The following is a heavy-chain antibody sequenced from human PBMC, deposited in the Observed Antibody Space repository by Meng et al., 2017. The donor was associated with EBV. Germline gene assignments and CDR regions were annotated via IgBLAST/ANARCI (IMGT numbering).Heavy chain of an antibody. D-gene: IGHD2-21*01. V-gene: IGHV1-3*01. Sequence: LVHCGAEVTNPGASVKVSCKASGYAFTSYILHWVRQAPGQRLEWMGWINVGVGYTKYSQKFQGRVTISSDTSATTGYMELSSLRSEDTAVYYCVRGPPVGVPGPGDYWGQGTLVTVSS. J-gene: IGHJ4*02. CDR1: GYAFTSYI. CDR3: VRGPPVGVPGPGDY. CDR2: INVGVGYT.